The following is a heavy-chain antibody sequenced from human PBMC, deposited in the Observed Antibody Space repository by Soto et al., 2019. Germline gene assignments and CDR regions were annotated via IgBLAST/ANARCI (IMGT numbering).Heavy chain of an antibody. CDR2: ISSSSSYI. V-gene: IGHV3-21*01. J-gene: IGHJ4*02. Sequence: EVQLVESGGGLVKPGGSLKLSCAASGFTFSSYSMNWDRQAPGKGLEWVSSISSSSSYIYYADSVKGRFTISRDNAKNSLYLQMNSLRAEDTAVYYCARGGVAAQEDYYFDYWGQGTLVTVSS. D-gene: IGHD2-15*01. CDR1: GFTFSSYS. CDR3: ARGGVAAQEDYYFDY.